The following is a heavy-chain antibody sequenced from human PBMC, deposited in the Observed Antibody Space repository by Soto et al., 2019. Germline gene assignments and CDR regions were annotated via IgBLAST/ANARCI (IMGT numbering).Heavy chain of an antibody. V-gene: IGHV1-3*01. D-gene: IGHD6-13*01. CDR2: INAGNGNT. CDR3: ARGIAALNFYYYMDV. J-gene: IGHJ6*03. CDR1: GYIFTSYA. Sequence: VASVKVSCKASGYIFTSYAMHWVRQAPGQRLEWMGWINAGNGNTKYSQKFQGRVTITRDTSASTAYMELSSLRSEDTAVYYCARGIAALNFYYYMDVWGKGTTVTVSS.